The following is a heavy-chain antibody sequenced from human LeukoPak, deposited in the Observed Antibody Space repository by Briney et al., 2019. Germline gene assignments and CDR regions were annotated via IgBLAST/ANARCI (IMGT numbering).Heavy chain of an antibody. Sequence: GGSLRLSCAASGFTFSSYAMSWVRQAPGKGLEWVSAISGSGGSTYYADSVKGRFTISRDNSKNTLYLQINSPRAEDTAVYYCAKAPYDILTGYFSPPSYGMDVWGQGTTVTVSS. V-gene: IGHV3-23*01. J-gene: IGHJ6*02. CDR1: GFTFSSYA. CDR3: AKAPYDILTGYFSPPSYGMDV. CDR2: ISGSGGST. D-gene: IGHD3-9*01.